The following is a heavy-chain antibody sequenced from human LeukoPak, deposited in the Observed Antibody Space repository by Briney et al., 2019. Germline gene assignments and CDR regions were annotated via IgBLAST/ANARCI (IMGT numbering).Heavy chain of an antibody. V-gene: IGHV3-53*05. CDR1: GFTVSGNY. CDR3: AKNDGSHPPDWFDP. Sequence: GGSLRLSRAASGFTVSGNYMSWVRQAPGKGLEWVSVIYSGGSTYYADSVKGRFTISRDNSKNTLYLQMNSLRADDTAVYYCAKNDGSHPPDWFDPWGQGTLVTVSS. D-gene: IGHD5-24*01. J-gene: IGHJ5*02. CDR2: IYSGGST.